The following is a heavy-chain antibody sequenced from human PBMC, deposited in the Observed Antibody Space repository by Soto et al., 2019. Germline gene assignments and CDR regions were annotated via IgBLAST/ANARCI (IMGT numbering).Heavy chain of an antibody. CDR1: GFTFSSYD. V-gene: IGHV3-13*04. D-gene: IGHD3-22*01. CDR2: IGTAGDT. CDR3: ARSPPGGYHYYYGMDV. J-gene: IGHJ6*02. Sequence: GGSLRLSCAASGFTFSSYDMQWVRQATGKGLEWVSAIGTAGDTYYPGSVKGRFTIPRENAKNSLYLQKNSLRAGDTAVYYCARSPPGGYHYYYGMDVWGQGTTVTVSS.